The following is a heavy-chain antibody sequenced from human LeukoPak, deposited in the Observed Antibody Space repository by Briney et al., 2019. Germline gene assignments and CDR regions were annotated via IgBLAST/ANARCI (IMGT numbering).Heavy chain of an antibody. CDR2: INDSGRI. V-gene: IGHV4-34*01. D-gene: IGHD1-7*01. CDR1: GGSFSNYY. Sequence: PSETLSLTCAVYGGSFSNYYWSWIRQTPGKGMEWIGEINDSGRINYNPSLMSRVTVFVDTSKNQFSLRLTPVTATDTAVYYCARRWNYGRNYYIDVWGKGATVSVSS. J-gene: IGHJ6*03. CDR3: ARRWNYGRNYYIDV.